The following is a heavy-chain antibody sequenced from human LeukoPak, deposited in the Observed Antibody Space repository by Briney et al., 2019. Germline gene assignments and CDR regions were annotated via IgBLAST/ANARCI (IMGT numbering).Heavy chain of an antibody. CDR2: IYYSGST. Sequence: SETLSLTCTVSGGSVSSGSYYWSWIRQPPGKGLEWIGYIYYSGSTNYNPSLKSRVTISVDTSKNQFSLMLSSVTTADTAVYYCARGSREHYYDSSGYYDDYWGQGTLVTVSS. V-gene: IGHV4-61*01. CDR3: ARGSREHYYDSSGYYDDY. J-gene: IGHJ4*02. D-gene: IGHD3-22*01. CDR1: GGSVSSGSYY.